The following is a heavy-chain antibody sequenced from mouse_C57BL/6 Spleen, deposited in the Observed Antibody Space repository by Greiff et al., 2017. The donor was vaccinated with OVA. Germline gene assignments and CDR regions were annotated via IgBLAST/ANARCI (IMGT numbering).Heavy chain of an antibody. Sequence: VQRVESGPGLVQPSQSLSITCTVSGFSLTSYGVHWVRQSPGKGLEWLGVIWRGGSTDYNAAFMSRLSITKDNSKSQVFFKMNSLQADDTAIYYCAKTGYYGSSYYYFDYWGQGTTLTVSS. CDR1: GFSLTSYG. J-gene: IGHJ2*01. CDR3: AKTGYYGSSYYYFDY. D-gene: IGHD1-1*01. CDR2: IWRGGST. V-gene: IGHV2-5*01.